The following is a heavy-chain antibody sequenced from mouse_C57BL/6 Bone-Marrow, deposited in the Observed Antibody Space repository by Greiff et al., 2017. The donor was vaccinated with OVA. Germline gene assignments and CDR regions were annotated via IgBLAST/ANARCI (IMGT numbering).Heavy chain of an antibody. CDR1: GYTFTSYW. CDR3: TRKAYYSNHFDY. D-gene: IGHD2-5*01. CDR2: IYPGNSDT. Sequence: VQLQQSGTVLARPGASVKMSCKTSGYTFTSYWMHWVKQRPGQGLEWIGAIYPGNSDTSYNQKFKGKAKLTAVTSASTAYMELSSLTNEDSAVYYCTRKAYYSNHFDYWGQGTTRTVSS. J-gene: IGHJ2*01. V-gene: IGHV1-5*01.